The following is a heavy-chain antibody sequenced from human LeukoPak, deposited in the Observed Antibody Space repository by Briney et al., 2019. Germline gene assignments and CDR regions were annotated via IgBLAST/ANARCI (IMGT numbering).Heavy chain of an antibody. CDR1: RFTFSIYG. CDR3: VRRAGAYSHPYDY. D-gene: IGHD4/OR15-4a*01. Sequence: PGGSLRLSCAASRFTFSIYGMSWVRQAPGKGLEWVSPISGSGGSTYYADSEKGLFTISRDNSKHTLYLQMNSLRAEDTAVYYCVRRAGAYSHPYDYWGQGTLVTVSS. J-gene: IGHJ4*02. CDR2: ISGSGGST. V-gene: IGHV3-23*01.